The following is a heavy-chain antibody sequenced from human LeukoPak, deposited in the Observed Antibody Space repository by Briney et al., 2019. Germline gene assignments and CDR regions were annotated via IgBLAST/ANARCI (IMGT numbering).Heavy chain of an antibody. D-gene: IGHD6-6*01. CDR3: AGVIAARPVYLPDYYYGMDV. Sequence: SETLSLTCAVYGGSFSGYYWSWIRQPPGKGLEWIGEINHSGSTNYNPSLKSRVTISVDTSKNQFSLKLSSVTAADTAVYYCAGVIAARPVYLPDYYYGMDVWGQGTTVTVSS. V-gene: IGHV4-34*01. CDR1: GGSFSGYY. J-gene: IGHJ6*02. CDR2: INHSGST.